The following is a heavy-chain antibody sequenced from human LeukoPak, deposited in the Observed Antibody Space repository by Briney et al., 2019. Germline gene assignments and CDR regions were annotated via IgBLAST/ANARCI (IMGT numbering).Heavy chain of an antibody. CDR3: AKDSGLHYDFLSGPRH. J-gene: IGHJ4*02. Sequence: GRSLRLSCAASGFTFDDYAMHWVRPAPGKGLEWVSGISWNSGSIGYADSVKGRITISRDNAKNSLYLQMNSLKAEDTALYYCAKDSGLHYDFLSGPRHLGQGTLVTVSS. CDR2: ISWNSGSI. V-gene: IGHV3-9*01. CDR1: GFTFDDYA. D-gene: IGHD3-3*01.